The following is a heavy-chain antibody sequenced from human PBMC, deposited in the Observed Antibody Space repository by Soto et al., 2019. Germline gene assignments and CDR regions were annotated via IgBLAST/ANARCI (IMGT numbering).Heavy chain of an antibody. V-gene: IGHV3-7*01. Sequence: VQLVESGGGLVQPGEPLRLSCTASGLTFSISWMNWVRQAPGEGLEWVSNINPAGNVQQYDNSVKERFTISRDNAKNSLFLQMSGLRVEDTALYYCATANTPYAFDMWGQGTMVTVSS. CDR2: INPAGNVQ. CDR3: ATANTPYAFDM. J-gene: IGHJ3*02. CDR1: GLTFSISW.